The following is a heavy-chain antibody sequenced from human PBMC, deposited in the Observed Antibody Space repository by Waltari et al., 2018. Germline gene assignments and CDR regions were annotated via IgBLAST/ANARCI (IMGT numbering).Heavy chain of an antibody. D-gene: IGHD1-26*01. Sequence: QVRLVQSGTEVKNPGASVRVSCEASGYSFTRYFMHWVRQAPGQGLEWMGYINPDGGDTNYAEKFQGRVTMTTDTSISTAYMEFSRLTIDDTAVYYCAGYSWNQGDYYFDYWGQGTLVTVSS. CDR3: AGYSWNQGDYYFDY. CDR1: GYSFTRYF. CDR2: INPDGGDT. J-gene: IGHJ4*02. V-gene: IGHV1-2*02.